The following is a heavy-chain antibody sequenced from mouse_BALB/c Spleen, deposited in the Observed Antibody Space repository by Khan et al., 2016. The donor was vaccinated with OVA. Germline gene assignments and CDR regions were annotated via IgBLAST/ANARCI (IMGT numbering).Heavy chain of an antibody. Sequence: QVQLKQSGAELARPGASVKLSCKASGYTFTDYYINWVKQRTGQGLEWLGEISPGSGDTYYNEKFKGKATLTADKSSTTAYMQLSSLTCEAAAVYFGARRNYFGYTFAYWGQGTLVTVSA. CDR1: GYTFTDYY. CDR2: ISPGSGDT. J-gene: IGHJ3*01. V-gene: IGHV1-77*01. CDR3: ARRNYFGYTFAY. D-gene: IGHD1-2*01.